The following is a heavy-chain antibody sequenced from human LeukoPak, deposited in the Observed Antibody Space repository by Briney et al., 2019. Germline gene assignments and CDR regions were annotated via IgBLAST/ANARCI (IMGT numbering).Heavy chain of an antibody. J-gene: IGHJ5*02. D-gene: IGHD2/OR15-2a*01. CDR2: IRSQADSYAT. CDR1: GFSFSGSA. V-gene: IGHV3-73*01. CDR3: TAHLLYCNTTDCAPRGFDP. Sequence: GGSLRLSCAASGFSFSGSAIHWVRQTSGKGLEWIGRIRSQADSYATAYSVSVKGRFSISRDDSKNTAYLQMNSLRAEDTAVYYCTAHLLYCNTTDCAPRGFDPWGQGTLVTVSS.